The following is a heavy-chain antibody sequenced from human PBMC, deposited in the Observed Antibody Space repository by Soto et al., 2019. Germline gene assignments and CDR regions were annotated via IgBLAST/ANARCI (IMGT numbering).Heavy chain of an antibody. Sequence: ASVKVSCKASGYTFTSYYMHWVRQAPGQGLEWMGIINPSGGSTSYAQKFQGRVTMTRDTSTSTVYMELSSLRSEDTAVYYCARDTPPNGGSYEAFDIWGQGTMVTVSS. CDR1: GYTFTSYY. V-gene: IGHV1-46*01. CDR2: INPSGGST. J-gene: IGHJ3*02. CDR3: ARDTPPNGGSYEAFDI. D-gene: IGHD1-26*01.